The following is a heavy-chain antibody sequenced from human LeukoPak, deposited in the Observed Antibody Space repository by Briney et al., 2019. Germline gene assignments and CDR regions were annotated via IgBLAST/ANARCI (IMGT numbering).Heavy chain of an antibody. CDR2: IYYSGST. Sequence: PSETLSLTCTVSGGSISSYYWSWIRQPAGKGLEWIGYIYYSGSTYYNPSLKSRVTISVDTSKNQFSLKLSSVTAADTAVYYCARGGSSPPFDYWGQGTLVTVSS. J-gene: IGHJ4*02. D-gene: IGHD6-6*01. V-gene: IGHV4-59*06. CDR3: ARGGSSPPFDY. CDR1: GGSISSYY.